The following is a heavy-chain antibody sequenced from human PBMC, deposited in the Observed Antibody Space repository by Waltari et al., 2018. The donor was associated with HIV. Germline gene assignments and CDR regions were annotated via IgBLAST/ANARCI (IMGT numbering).Heavy chain of an antibody. CDR3: ARIGTFPHNYAIDF. J-gene: IGHJ6*02. V-gene: IGHV3-7*01. Sequence: EVQLMESGGGLVQSGGSLRLSCAASGFTFTNYWMSWVRQTPWKGRELVAYIKDDGSEKYYMGSVKGRFTISRDNAKNSMFLQMNSLRAEDTAVYYCARIGTFPHNYAIDFWGQGTTVTVSS. CDR2: IKDDGSEK. CDR1: GFTFTNYW. D-gene: IGHD1-26*01.